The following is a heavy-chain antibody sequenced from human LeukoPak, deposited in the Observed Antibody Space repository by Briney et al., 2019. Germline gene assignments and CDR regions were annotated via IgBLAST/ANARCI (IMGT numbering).Heavy chain of an antibody. V-gene: IGHV3-9*01. D-gene: IGHD6-13*01. CDR2: VDWNSGSV. Sequence: GGSLRLSCTASGFTFDDYAMHWVRQAPGKGLEWVSGVDWNSGSVDYADSAKGRFTISRDNAKNSLYLQMNSLRPEDTALYYCVKDRSSSWYSFDYWGQGILVTVSS. CDR1: GFTFDDYA. J-gene: IGHJ4*02. CDR3: VKDRSSSWYSFDY.